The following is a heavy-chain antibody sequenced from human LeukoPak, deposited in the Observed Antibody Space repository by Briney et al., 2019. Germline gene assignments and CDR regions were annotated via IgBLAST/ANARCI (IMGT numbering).Heavy chain of an antibody. V-gene: IGHV3-74*01. CDR3: ARAPEYECYADEADDCFLRHFDL. D-gene: IGHD2-21*02. CDR1: GFTFSRYW. CDR2: VNSDGRRT. J-gene: IGHJ2*01. Sequence: PGGSLRLPCVASGFTFSRYWMHWGRRSPGKGLVWVSRVNSDGRRTDYADSVKGRFSISGDNAKNILYLQMNSVSADDTAVYYCARAPEYECYADEADDCFLRHFDLWGRGTVVTVSS.